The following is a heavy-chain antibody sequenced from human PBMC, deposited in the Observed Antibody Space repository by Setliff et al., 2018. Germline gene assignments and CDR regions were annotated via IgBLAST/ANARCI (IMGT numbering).Heavy chain of an antibody. V-gene: IGHV3-7*01. Sequence: GGSLRLSCAASGFTFSSYWMNWVRQAPGKGLEWVANIKQDGSVKNYVDSVKGRFSISRDNTKNSLYLQMNSLRAEDTAVYYCARDPFGDPVFDPWGQGTLVTVSS. CDR3: ARDPFGDPVFDP. D-gene: IGHD3-10*01. CDR1: GFTFSSYW. J-gene: IGHJ5*02. CDR2: IKQDGSVK.